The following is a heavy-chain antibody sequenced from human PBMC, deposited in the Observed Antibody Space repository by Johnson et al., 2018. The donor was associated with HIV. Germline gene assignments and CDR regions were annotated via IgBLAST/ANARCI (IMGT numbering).Heavy chain of an antibody. V-gene: IGHV3-53*01. CDR3: ARSTYFGGDCYSVAFDI. J-gene: IGHJ3*02. D-gene: IGHD2-21*01. CDR2: IYSGGST. CDR1: GFTVSSNY. Sequence: VQLMESGGGLIQPGGSLRLSCAASGFTVSSNYMSWVRQAPGKGLEWVSVIYSGGSTYYADSVKGRFTISRDISKNSLYLQMNSLRAEDTALYYCARSTYFGGDCYSVAFDIWGQGTMVTVSS.